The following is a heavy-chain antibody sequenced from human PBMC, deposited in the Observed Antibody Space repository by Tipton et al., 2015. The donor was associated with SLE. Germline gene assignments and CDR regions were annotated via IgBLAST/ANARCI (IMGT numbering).Heavy chain of an antibody. J-gene: IGHJ4*02. CDR2: INWNGYSA. Sequence: SLRLSCAASGFTFADYGMTWVRQAPGKGLEWVSGINWNGYSAGYADSVQGRFTISRDNAKNTLHLQMNSLRVEDTALYYCVVESTTAVGGGQGTLVTVSP. D-gene: IGHD1-1*01. CDR3: VVESTTAVG. V-gene: IGHV3-20*04. CDR1: GFTFADYG.